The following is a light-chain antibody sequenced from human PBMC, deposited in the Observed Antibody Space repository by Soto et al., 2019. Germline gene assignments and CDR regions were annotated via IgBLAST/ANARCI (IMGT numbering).Light chain of an antibody. CDR3: SSYTSSFKLAV. Sequence: QSALTQPASVSGSPGQSITIFCTGTSSEFGGYNYVSWYQQHPGSAPKLMIYDVSSRPSGVSNRFSGSKSGNTASLTISGLQAEDEADYYCSSYTSSFKLAVFGSGTKVTVL. J-gene: IGLJ1*01. CDR2: DVS. CDR1: SSEFGGYNY. V-gene: IGLV2-14*03.